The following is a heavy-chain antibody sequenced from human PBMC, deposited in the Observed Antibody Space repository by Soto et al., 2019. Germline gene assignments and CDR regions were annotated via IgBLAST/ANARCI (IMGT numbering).Heavy chain of an antibody. Sequence: ASVKVSCKASGGTFSNHAVSWVRQAPGQGPEWMGGIIPLSGTTNYVQKFQGRVTITADESMTTTYMELSSLRYEDTAVYYCARGPDRSGFYLFDYWGQGTLVTVS. D-gene: IGHD3-22*01. CDR1: GGTFSNHA. J-gene: IGHJ4*02. CDR3: ARGPDRSGFYLFDY. V-gene: IGHV1-69*13. CDR2: IIPLSGTT.